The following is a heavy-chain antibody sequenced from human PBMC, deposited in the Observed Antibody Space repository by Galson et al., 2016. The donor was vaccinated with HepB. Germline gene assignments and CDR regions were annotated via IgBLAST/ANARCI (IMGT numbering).Heavy chain of an antibody. D-gene: IGHD5-18*01. V-gene: IGHV3-33*01. CDR3: ARGRRGFGYGDYYHYGMDV. Sequence: SLRLSCAASGFTLSSYGMHWVRQAPGKGLEWVAHTWYDGSKKYYPDSVKGRFTISRDDSKNTLSLQMDSLGVEDTAVYYCARGRRGFGYGDYYHYGMDVWGRGTTVTVS. CDR2: TWYDGSKK. CDR1: GFTLSSYG. J-gene: IGHJ6*02.